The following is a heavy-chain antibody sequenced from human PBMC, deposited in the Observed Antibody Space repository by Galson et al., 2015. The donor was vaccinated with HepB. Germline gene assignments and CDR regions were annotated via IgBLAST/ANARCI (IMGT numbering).Heavy chain of an antibody. CDR1: GSSFTSYW. V-gene: IGHV5-51*01. CDR3: ARHFAAAAGYYYYYGMDV. Sequence: QSGAEVKKPGESLKISCKGSGSSFTSYWIGWVRQMPGKGLEWMGIIYPGDSDTRYSPSFQGQVTISADKSISTAYLQWSSLKASDTAMYYCARHFAAAAGYYYYYGMDVWGQGTTVTVSS. J-gene: IGHJ6*02. D-gene: IGHD6-13*01. CDR2: IYPGDSDT.